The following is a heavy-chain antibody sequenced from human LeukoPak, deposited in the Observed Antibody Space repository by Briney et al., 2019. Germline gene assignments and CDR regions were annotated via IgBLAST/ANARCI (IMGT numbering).Heavy chain of an antibody. CDR1: GFTFSSYG. V-gene: IGHV3-30*18. CDR3: AKDDEQQLVPGGLFDY. CDR2: ISYDGSNK. D-gene: IGHD6-13*01. Sequence: GRSLRLSCAASGFTFSSYGMHWVRQAPGKGLEWVAVISYDGSNKYYADSVKGRFTISRDNSKNTLYLQMNCLRAEDTAVYYCAKDDEQQLVPGGLFDYWGQGTLVTVSS. J-gene: IGHJ4*02.